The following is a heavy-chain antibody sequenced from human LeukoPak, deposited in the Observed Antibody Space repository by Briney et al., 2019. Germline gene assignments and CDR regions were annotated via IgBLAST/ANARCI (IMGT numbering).Heavy chain of an antibody. V-gene: IGHV4-59*02. J-gene: IGHJ4*02. Sequence: PSETLSLTCTISGGSVSDYYWSWIRQSRGEGLEWIGYIYHTGSTSYSPSLKSRVTISADASQNQFSLKLSSVTAADTAVYYCASRKLGNDYWGQGTLVTVSS. D-gene: IGHD7-27*01. CDR1: GGSVSDYY. CDR2: IYHTGST. CDR3: ASRKLGNDY.